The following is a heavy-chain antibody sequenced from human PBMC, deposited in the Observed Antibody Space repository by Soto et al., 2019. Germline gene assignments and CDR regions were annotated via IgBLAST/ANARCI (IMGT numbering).Heavy chain of an antibody. CDR1: GFSFSSYG. J-gene: IGHJ6*02. V-gene: IGHV3-33*01. CDR2: IWYDGSHE. Sequence: QVHLVESGGGVVQPGRSLRLSCAASGFSFSSYGIHWVRQAPGKGLEWVAVIWYDGSHEYYADSVKGRFSISRDNSKSTVYLQMNSLRAEDTAVYYCARGNYDNCYGLDVWGQGTTVTVSS. CDR3: ARGNYDNCYGLDV. D-gene: IGHD1-7*01.